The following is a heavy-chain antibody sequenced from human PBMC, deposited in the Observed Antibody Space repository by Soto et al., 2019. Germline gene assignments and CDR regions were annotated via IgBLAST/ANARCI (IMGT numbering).Heavy chain of an antibody. V-gene: IGHV4-39*01. CDR2: IYYSGST. CDR1: GGSISSSSYY. Sequence: SGTLSLTCTVSGGSISSSSYYWGWIRQPPGKGLEWIGSIYYSGSTYYNPSLKSRVTISVDTSKNQFSLKLSSVTAADTAVYYCARSLFGYSYGLYYFDYWGQGTLVTVSS. CDR3: ARSLFGYSYGLYYFDY. J-gene: IGHJ4*02. D-gene: IGHD5-18*01.